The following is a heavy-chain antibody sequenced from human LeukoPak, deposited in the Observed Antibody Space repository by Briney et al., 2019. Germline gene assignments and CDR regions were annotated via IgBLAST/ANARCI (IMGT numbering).Heavy chain of an antibody. J-gene: IGHJ4*02. D-gene: IGHD4-17*01. Sequence: SETLSLTCTVSGYSISSGYYWGWIRQPPGKGLEWIGSIYHSGSTYYNPSLKSRVTISVDTPKNQFSLKLSSVTAADTAVYYCARVGGYGDYVFDYWGQGTLVTVSS. CDR1: GYSISSGYY. CDR2: IYHSGST. V-gene: IGHV4-38-2*02. CDR3: ARVGGYGDYVFDY.